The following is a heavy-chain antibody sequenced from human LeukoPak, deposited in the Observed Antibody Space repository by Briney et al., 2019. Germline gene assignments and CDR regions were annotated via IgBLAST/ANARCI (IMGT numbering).Heavy chain of an antibody. J-gene: IGHJ4*02. Sequence: GGSLRLSCAASGFTFSSYEMNWVRQAPGKGLEWVSYISSSGNTIYYADSVKGRFTISRDNAKNSLYLQMNSLRAEDAAVYYCARDHGSDWHYFDYWGQGTLVTVSS. D-gene: IGHD6-19*01. CDR2: ISSSGNTI. CDR3: ARDHGSDWHYFDY. V-gene: IGHV3-48*03. CDR1: GFTFSSYE.